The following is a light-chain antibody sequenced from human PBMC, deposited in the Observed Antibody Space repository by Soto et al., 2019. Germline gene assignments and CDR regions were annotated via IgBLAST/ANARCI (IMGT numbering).Light chain of an antibody. J-gene: IGKJ2*01. CDR3: HQYYTWPPYT. CDR2: GAS. CDR1: QSVDTN. Sequence: EVVMTQSPATLSVSPGDRATLSCRASQSVDTNVAWYQQKPGQAPRLLVHGASTRATGIPARFTGTGSGTDFTLTISGLQSDDFAVYYCHQYYTWPPYTFGQGTKLQIK. V-gene: IGKV3-15*01.